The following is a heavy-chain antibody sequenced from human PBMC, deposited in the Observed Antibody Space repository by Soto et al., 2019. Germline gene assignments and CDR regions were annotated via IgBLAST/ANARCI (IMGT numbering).Heavy chain of an antibody. D-gene: IGHD3-3*01. V-gene: IGHV1-8*01. Sequence: ASVKVSCKASGYTFTTYDINWVRQAPGQGLEWLGWMDPNSGSTGYAQNFQGRITMTRNISRNTAHMELSSLQSEDPAVYYCARERKFDFWRKGLDVWGQGTTVTVSS. CDR3: ARERKFDFWRKGLDV. J-gene: IGHJ6*02. CDR1: GYTFTTYD. CDR2: MDPNSGST.